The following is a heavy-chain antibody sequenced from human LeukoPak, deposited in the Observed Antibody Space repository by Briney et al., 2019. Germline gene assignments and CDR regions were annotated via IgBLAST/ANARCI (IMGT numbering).Heavy chain of an antibody. Sequence: PGGSLRLSCAASGFTFSSYWMSWVRQAPGKGLEWVANIKQDGSEKYYVDSVKGRFTISRDNTKNSLYLQMTSLRAEDTAVYFCARDSELERRRHDAFDIWGQGAMVTVSS. J-gene: IGHJ3*02. D-gene: IGHD1-1*01. CDR3: ARDSELERRRHDAFDI. CDR2: IKQDGSEK. V-gene: IGHV3-7*01. CDR1: GFTFSSYW.